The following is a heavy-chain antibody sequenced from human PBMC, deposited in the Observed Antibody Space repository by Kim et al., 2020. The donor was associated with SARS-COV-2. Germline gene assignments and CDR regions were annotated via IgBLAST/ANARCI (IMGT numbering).Heavy chain of an antibody. J-gene: IGHJ2*01. Sequence: GGSLRLSCAASGFSFSNYAMTWVRQAPGKGLEWVSALSAAGDRTYYADSVRGRFTISRDNSKNTVYLQMNTLRAEDTAVYFCARTDGSDWRLGNYWYFDIWGRGTLVPVSS. CDR1: GFSFSNYA. D-gene: IGHD6-19*01. CDR3: ARTDGSDWRLGNYWYFDI. CDR2: LSAAGDRT. V-gene: IGHV3-23*01.